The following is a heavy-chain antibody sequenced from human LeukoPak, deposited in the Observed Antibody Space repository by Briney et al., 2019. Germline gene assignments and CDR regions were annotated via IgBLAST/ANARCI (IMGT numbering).Heavy chain of an antibody. CDR3: ARDYDSTGYYDY. CDR2: IYYSGST. V-gene: IGHV4-59*01. J-gene: IGHJ4*02. D-gene: IGHD3-22*01. Sequence: SETLSLTCSVSGASIGAYYWSWIRQPPGKGLEWMGYIYYSGSTTYNPSLKSRVTISVDSSKNQFSLKLTFVTAADTAVYYCARDYDSTGYYDYWGQGTLVTVSS. CDR1: GASIGAYY.